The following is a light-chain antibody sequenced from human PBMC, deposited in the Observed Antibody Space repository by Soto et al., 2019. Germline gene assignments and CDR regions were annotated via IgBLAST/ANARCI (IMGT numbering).Light chain of an antibody. Sequence: EVVLTQSPGTLSLSPGERATLSCRASQSVNSNYSAWYQQKPGQAPRLLIYGASSRATGIPDRFSGSGSGTDFTLTISRLEPEDFAVYYCQQYGSSPQTFGQGTKVDIK. CDR3: QQYGSSPQT. V-gene: IGKV3-20*01. J-gene: IGKJ1*01. CDR1: QSVNSNY. CDR2: GAS.